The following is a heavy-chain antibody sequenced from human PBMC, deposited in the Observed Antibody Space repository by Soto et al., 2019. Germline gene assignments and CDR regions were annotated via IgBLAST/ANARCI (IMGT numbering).Heavy chain of an antibody. Sequence: GASVKVSCKASGGTFSSYTISWVRQAPGQGLEWMGRIIPILGIANYAQKFQGRVTITADKSTSTAYMELSSLRSEDTAVYYCARDLRVAATSGLDYWGQGTLVTVSS. J-gene: IGHJ4*02. CDR3: ARDLRVAATSGLDY. CDR2: IIPILGIA. V-gene: IGHV1-69*04. D-gene: IGHD2-15*01. CDR1: GGTFSSYT.